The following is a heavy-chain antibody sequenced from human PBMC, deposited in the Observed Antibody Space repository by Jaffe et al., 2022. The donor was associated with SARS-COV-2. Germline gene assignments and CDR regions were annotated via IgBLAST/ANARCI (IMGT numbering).Heavy chain of an antibody. J-gene: IGHJ6*02. CDR1: GGSFSGYY. V-gene: IGHV4-34*01. CDR2: INHSGST. Sequence: QVQLQQWGAGLLKPSETLSLTCAVYGGSFSGYYWSWIRQPPGKGLEWIGEINHSGSTNYNPSLKSRVTISVDTSKNQFSLKLSSVTAADTAVYYCARGRGGYCSGGSCQPYYYGMDVWGQGTTVTVSS. CDR3: ARGRGGYCSGGSCQPYYYGMDV. D-gene: IGHD2-15*01.